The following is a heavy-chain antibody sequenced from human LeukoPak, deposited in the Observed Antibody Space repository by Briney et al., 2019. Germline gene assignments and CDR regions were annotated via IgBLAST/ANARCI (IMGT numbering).Heavy chain of an antibody. CDR1: GFTFSSYS. V-gene: IGHV3-21*06. J-gene: IGHJ1*01. CDR3: ARAWEYCSGGSCYSEYFQH. D-gene: IGHD2-15*01. Sequence: KPGGSLRLSCAASGFTFSSYSMNWVRQAPGKGLEWVSSISSSSSYIYYADSLKGRFTISRDNAKNSLYLQMNSLRAEDTAVYYCARAWEYCSGGSCYSEYFQHWGQGTLVTVSS. CDR2: ISSSSSYI.